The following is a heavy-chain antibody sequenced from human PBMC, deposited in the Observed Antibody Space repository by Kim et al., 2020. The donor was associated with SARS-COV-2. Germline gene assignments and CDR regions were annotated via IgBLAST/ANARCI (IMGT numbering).Heavy chain of an antibody. Sequence: GGSLRLSCAASGFTFSNAWMSWVRQAPGKGLEWVGRIKSKTDGGTTDYAAPVKGRFTISRDDSKNTLYLQMNSLKTEDTAVYYCTTSYYDILTGFTNLWYWGQGTLVTVSS. CDR3: TTSYYDILTGFTNLWY. CDR2: IKSKTDGGTT. V-gene: IGHV3-15*01. CDR1: GFTFSNAW. D-gene: IGHD3-9*01. J-gene: IGHJ4*02.